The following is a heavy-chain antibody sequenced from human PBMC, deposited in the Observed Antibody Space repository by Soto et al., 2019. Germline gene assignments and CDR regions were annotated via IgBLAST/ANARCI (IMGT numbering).Heavy chain of an antibody. CDR3: ARWSYLDY. Sequence: GSLRLSCAASGFSFGSYALSWVRQAPGRGLEWVSTISGSDGKTFYADSVKGRFSISRDTSQSTLYLQMNSLRADDTAMYYCARWSYLDYWGQGTRVTVSS. CDR2: ISGSDGKT. V-gene: IGHV3-23*01. J-gene: IGHJ4*02. D-gene: IGHD3-3*01. CDR1: GFSFGSYA.